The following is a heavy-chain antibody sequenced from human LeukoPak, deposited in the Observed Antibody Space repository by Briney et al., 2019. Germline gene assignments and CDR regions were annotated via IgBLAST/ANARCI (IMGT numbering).Heavy chain of an antibody. CDR3: ARGATVPSRRYFDY. J-gene: IGHJ4*02. CDR1: GGTFSSYA. D-gene: IGHD4-17*01. CDR2: IIPIFGTA. Sequence: GASVKVSCKASGGTFSSYAISWVRQAPGQGLEWMGGIIPIFGTANYAQKFQGRVTITADKSTSTAYMELSSLRSEDTAVYYCARGATVPSRRYFDYWGQGTLVTVSS. V-gene: IGHV1-69*06.